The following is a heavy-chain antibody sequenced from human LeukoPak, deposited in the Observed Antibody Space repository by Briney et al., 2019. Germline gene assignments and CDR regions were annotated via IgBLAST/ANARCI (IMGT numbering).Heavy chain of an antibody. CDR3: ASVVLCSGYYCFDY. D-gene: IGHD3-22*01. Sequence: PGGSLRLSCAVSGFTFSDYYMSWIRQAPGKGLEWVSYIGSSSSYTNYADSVKGRFTISRDNAKNSLYLQMNSLRAEDTAVYYCASVVLCSGYYCFDYWGQGTLVTVSS. J-gene: IGHJ4*02. V-gene: IGHV3-11*06. CDR1: GFTFSDYY. CDR2: IGSSSSYT.